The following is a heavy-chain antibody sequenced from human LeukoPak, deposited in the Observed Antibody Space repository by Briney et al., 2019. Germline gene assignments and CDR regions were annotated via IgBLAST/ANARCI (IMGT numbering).Heavy chain of an antibody. CDR1: GFTFSSYS. CDR3: AREGPLMVRGVIGEYDY. D-gene: IGHD3-10*01. Sequence: GGSLRLSFAASGFTFSSYSMNWVRQAPGKGLEWVSSISSSSSYIYYADSVKGRFTISRDNAKNSLYLQMNSLRAEDTAVYYCAREGPLMVRGVIGEYDYWGQGTLVTVSS. J-gene: IGHJ4*02. CDR2: ISSSSSYI. V-gene: IGHV3-21*01.